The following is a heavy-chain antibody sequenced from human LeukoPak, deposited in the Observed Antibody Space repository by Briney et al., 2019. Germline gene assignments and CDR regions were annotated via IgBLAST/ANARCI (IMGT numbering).Heavy chain of an antibody. J-gene: IGHJ5*02. V-gene: IGHV1-46*01. D-gene: IGHD6-19*01. Sequence: ASVKVSCKASGYTFTSYYMHWVRQAPGQGLEWMGIINPSGGSTSYAQKFQGRVTMTRDTSTSTVYMELSSLRSEDTAVYYCARGAPIRVAVAATFDPWGQGTLVTVPS. CDR2: INPSGGST. CDR1: GYTFTSYY. CDR3: ARGAPIRVAVAATFDP.